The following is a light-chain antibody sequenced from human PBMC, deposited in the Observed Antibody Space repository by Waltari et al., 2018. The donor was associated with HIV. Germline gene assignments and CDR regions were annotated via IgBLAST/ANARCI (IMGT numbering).Light chain of an antibody. CDR3: LSADSSGTYWV. J-gene: IGLJ3*02. CDR2: KDK. Sequence: SYELTQPPSVSVSQGQMARITCSGEALPKKYVSWYQQKQGQAPVLVIYKDKERPSGIPERFSGSSSGTMVTLTISGVQAEDEADYYCLSADSSGTYWVFGGGTEVTVL. V-gene: IGLV3-16*01. CDR1: ALPKKY.